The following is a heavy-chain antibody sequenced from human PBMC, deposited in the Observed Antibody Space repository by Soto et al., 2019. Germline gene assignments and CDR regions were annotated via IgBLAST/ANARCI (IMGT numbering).Heavy chain of an antibody. D-gene: IGHD3-3*01. J-gene: IGHJ4*02. V-gene: IGHV4-4*07. CDR3: ARDDTIFGLGFDD. CDR2: IYTSGST. Sequence: EAQSIISNFAGGRISSYYGTWIRQPAGKGLEWIGRIYTSGSTNYNPSLKSRVTMSVDTSKNQFYLKLSSVTAADTAVYYCARDDTIFGLGFDDWGQGTLVTGSS. CDR1: GGRISSYY.